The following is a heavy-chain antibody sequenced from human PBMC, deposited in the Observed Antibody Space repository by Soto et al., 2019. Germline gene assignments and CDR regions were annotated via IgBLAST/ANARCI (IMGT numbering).Heavy chain of an antibody. Sequence: QVQLVQSGAEVKKPGASVKVSCKASGYTFTGYYMHWVRQAPGQGLEWMGWINPNSGGTNYAQKFQGWVTMTRDTSISTAYMELSRLRSDDTAVYYCAIAPPKLYYYDSSGYPYYGMDVWGQGTTVTVSS. CDR1: GYTFTGYY. J-gene: IGHJ6*02. V-gene: IGHV1-2*04. D-gene: IGHD3-22*01. CDR3: AIAPPKLYYYDSSGYPYYGMDV. CDR2: INPNSGGT.